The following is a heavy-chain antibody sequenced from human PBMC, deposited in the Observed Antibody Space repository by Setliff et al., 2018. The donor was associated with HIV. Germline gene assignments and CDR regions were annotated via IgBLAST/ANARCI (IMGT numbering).Heavy chain of an antibody. D-gene: IGHD3-22*01. CDR3: ARETYYYDNPQYYYYYMDV. V-gene: IGHV4-4*07. CDR1: GGSFGDYH. CDR2: IFRSGTT. J-gene: IGHJ6*03. Sequence: SETLSLTCTLSGGSFGDYHWSWIRQPAGRGLEWIGRIFRSGTTDYKFSLKSRVTFSIDTSKNQFFLTLRSVTAADTAVYYCARETYYYDNPQYYYYYMDVWGKGTTVTVSS.